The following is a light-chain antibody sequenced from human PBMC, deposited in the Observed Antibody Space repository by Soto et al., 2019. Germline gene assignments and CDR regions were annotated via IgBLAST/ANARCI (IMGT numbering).Light chain of an antibody. Sequence: EIVLTQSPGTLSLSPGERATLSCRTSQSVSSSYLAWYQQRPGQAPRLLIHDASSRATGIPDRFSGSGSGTDLTLTISRLEPEDFAMYYCQQYGSSPYTFGQGTKLEIK. CDR3: QQYGSSPYT. CDR1: QSVSSSY. J-gene: IGKJ2*01. V-gene: IGKV3-20*01. CDR2: DAS.